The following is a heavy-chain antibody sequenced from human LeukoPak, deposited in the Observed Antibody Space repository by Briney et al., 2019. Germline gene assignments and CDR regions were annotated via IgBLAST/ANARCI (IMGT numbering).Heavy chain of an antibody. CDR3: ARAISMVRGVNYFDY. Sequence: GGSLRLYRAASGFTFSSYDMHWVRQATGKGLEWVSAIGTTSDTYYPDSVKGRFTISRENAKNSLYLQMNSLRAGDTAVYYCARAISMVRGVNYFDYWGQGTLVTVSS. D-gene: IGHD3-10*01. V-gene: IGHV3-13*01. J-gene: IGHJ4*02. CDR2: IGTTSDT. CDR1: GFTFSSYD.